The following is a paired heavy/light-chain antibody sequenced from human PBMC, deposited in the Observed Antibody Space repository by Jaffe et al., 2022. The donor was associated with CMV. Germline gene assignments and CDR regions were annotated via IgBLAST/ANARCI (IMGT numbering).Heavy chain of an antibody. CDR3: TTSTAHIVVVPAARGPTTSYYYYMDV. D-gene: IGHD2-2*01. CDR1: GFTFSNAW. J-gene: IGHJ6*03. V-gene: IGHV3-15*01. Sequence: EVQLVESGGGLVKPGGSLRLSCAASGFTFSNAWMSWVRQAPGKGLEWVGRIKSKTDGGTTDYAAPVKGRFTISRDDSKNTLYLQMNSLKTEDTAVYYCTTSTAHIVVVPAARGPTTSYYYYMDVWGKGTTVTVSS. CDR2: IKSKTDGGTT.
Light chain of an antibody. J-gene: IGKJ5*01. CDR2: AAS. CDR3: QQSYSTPRT. V-gene: IGKV1-39*01. CDR1: QSISSY. Sequence: DIQMTQSPSSLSASVGDRVTITCRASQSISSYLNWYQQKPGKAPKLLIYAASSLQSGVPSRFSGSGSGTDFTLTISSLQPEDFATYYCQQSYSTPRTFGQGTRLEIK.